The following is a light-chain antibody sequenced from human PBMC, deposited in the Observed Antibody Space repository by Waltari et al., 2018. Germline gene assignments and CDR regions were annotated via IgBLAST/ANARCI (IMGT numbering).Light chain of an antibody. Sequence: EIVLTQSPATLSLSPGERATLSCRASQSVSSYLAWYQQKPGQAPRRLIYDASNRATGIPARFSGSGSGTDFTLTISSLEPEDFAVYYCQQRSNWPPWTFGQGTKVEFK. V-gene: IGKV3-11*01. J-gene: IGKJ1*01. CDR3: QQRSNWPPWT. CDR1: QSVSSY. CDR2: DAS.